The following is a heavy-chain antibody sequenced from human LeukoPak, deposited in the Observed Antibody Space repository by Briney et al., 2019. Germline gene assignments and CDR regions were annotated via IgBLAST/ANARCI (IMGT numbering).Heavy chain of an antibody. V-gene: IGHV3-23*01. D-gene: IGHD5-18*01. CDR3: ANFDRGYSSPFDY. CDR2: ISGSGGST. CDR1: GFTFSSYA. J-gene: IGHJ4*02. Sequence: GGSLRLSCSASGFTFSSYAMSWVRQAPGKGLEWVSAISGSGGSTYYADSVKGRFTISRDNSKNTLYLQMNSLRAEDAAVYYCANFDRGYSSPFDYWGQGTLVTVSS.